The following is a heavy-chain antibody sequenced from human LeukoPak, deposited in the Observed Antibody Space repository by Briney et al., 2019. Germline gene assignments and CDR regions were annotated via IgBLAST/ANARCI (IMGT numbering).Heavy chain of an antibody. J-gene: IGHJ4*02. CDR3: ARGRVVLRYFDWLSNADPDFDY. Sequence: SETLSLTCTVSGGSISSGSYYWSWIRQPAGKGLEWIGRIYTSGSTNYNPSLKSRVTISVDTSKNQFSLKLSSVTAADTAVYYCARGRVVLRYFDWLSNADPDFDYWGQGTLVTVSS. D-gene: IGHD3-9*01. CDR2: IYTSGST. V-gene: IGHV4-61*02. CDR1: GGSISSGSYY.